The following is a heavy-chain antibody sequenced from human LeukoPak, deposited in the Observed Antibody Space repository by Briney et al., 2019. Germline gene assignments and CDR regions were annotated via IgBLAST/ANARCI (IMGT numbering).Heavy chain of an antibody. D-gene: IGHD3-22*01. J-gene: IGHJ5*02. CDR3: TTDLDYDSSVWFDP. V-gene: IGHV3-15*01. Sequence: GGSLRLSCAASGFTFSHAWMSWVRQAPGKGLEWVGRVKSKTDGGTTDYAAPVKGRFTISRDDSKNTLYLQMNSLKTEDTAVYYCTTDLDYDSSVWFDPWGQGTLVTVSS. CDR1: GFTFSHAW. CDR2: VKSKTDGGTT.